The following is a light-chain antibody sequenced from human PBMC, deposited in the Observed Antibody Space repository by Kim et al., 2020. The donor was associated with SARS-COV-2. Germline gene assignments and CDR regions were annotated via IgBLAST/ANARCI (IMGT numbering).Light chain of an antibody. J-gene: IGLJ1*01. Sequence: SSELTQDPAVSVALGQTVRITCQGDSLRSYYATWYQQKPGQAPVLVIYGRNNRPSGIPDRFSGSSSGNTASLTITGALAEDEADYYCNSRDTSGKHLVFGAGTKLTVL. CDR1: SLRSYY. V-gene: IGLV3-19*01. CDR2: GRN. CDR3: NSRDTSGKHLV.